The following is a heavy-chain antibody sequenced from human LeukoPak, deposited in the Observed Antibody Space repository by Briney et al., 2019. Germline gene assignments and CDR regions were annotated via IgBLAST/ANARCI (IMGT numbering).Heavy chain of an antibody. V-gene: IGHV4-38-2*02. Sequence: SETLSLTCTVSGYSISSGYYWGWIRQPPGKRLEWIGSIYHSGRTFYNPSLKSRVTISVDTSKNQFSLKLSSVTAADTAVYYCARDLVGATTGNWFDPWGQGTLVTVSS. J-gene: IGHJ5*02. CDR3: ARDLVGATTGNWFDP. CDR2: IYHSGRT. D-gene: IGHD1-26*01. CDR1: GYSISSGYY.